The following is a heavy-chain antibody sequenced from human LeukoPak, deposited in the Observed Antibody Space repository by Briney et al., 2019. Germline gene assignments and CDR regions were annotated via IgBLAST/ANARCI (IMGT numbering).Heavy chain of an antibody. V-gene: IGHV4-4*07. CDR1: GGSISSYY. CDR2: IYTSGST. Sequence: PSETLSLTCTVSGGSISSYYWSWIRQPAGKGLEWIGRIYTSGSTNYNPSLKSRVTMSVDTSKNQFSLKLSSVTAADTAVHYCARSEGYGWTGSYYYYMDVWGKGTTVTVSS. CDR3: ARSEGYGWTGSYYYYMDV. D-gene: IGHD3-10*01. J-gene: IGHJ6*03.